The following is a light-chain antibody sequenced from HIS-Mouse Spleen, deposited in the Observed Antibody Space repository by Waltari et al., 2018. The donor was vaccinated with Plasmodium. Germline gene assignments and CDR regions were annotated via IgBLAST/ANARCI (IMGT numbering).Light chain of an antibody. Sequence: SYELTQPPSVSVSPGQTARITCSGDALPKKYAYWYQQKSGTAPGLVIYEDSKRPSGIPEGFSGSRSGTMATLTISGAQVEDEADYYCYSTDSSGNHRVFGGGTKLTVL. CDR3: YSTDSSGNHRV. CDR2: EDS. CDR1: ALPKKY. V-gene: IGLV3-10*01. J-gene: IGLJ3*02.